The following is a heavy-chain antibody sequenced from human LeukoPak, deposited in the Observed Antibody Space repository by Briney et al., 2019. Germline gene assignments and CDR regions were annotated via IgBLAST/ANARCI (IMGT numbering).Heavy chain of an antibody. J-gene: IGHJ5*02. CDR1: GGSFSGYY. CDR2: INHSGST. V-gene: IGHV4-34*01. CDR3: ARHPEGGAAARFDP. D-gene: IGHD6-13*01. Sequence: PSETLSLTCAVYGGSFSGYYWSWIRQPPGKGLEWIGEINHSGSTNYNPSLKSRVTISVDTSKNQFSLKLSSVTAADTAVYYCARHPEGGAAARFDPWGQGTLVTVSS.